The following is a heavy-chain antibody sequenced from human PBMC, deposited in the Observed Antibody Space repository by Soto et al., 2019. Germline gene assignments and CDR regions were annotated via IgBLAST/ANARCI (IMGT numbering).Heavy chain of an antibody. CDR1: GFTVSSNY. V-gene: IGHV3-66*01. J-gene: IGHJ3*01. Sequence: VQLVESGGGLVQPGGSLRLSCAASGFTVSSNYMNLVRQAPGKGLEWLSVLYSGAGTYYADSVKDRFTISRDTSKNTLYRQLNRLMAEDTAIYYCAREGGGACSNAFDLWGQGTMVTVSP. CDR3: AREGGGACSNAFDL. CDR2: LYSGAGT. D-gene: IGHD2-15*01.